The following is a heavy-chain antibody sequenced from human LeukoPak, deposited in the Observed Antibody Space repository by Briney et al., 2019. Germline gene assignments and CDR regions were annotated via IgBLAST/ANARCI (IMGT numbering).Heavy chain of an antibody. CDR3: ARGDFFGY. J-gene: IGHJ4*02. V-gene: IGHV4-34*01. Sequence: SETLSLTCAVYGGSFSGYYWSWIRQPPGKGLEWIGEINHRGSTNYNPSLKSRVTISVDTSKNQFSLKLSSVTAADTAVYYCARGDFFGYWGQGTLVTVSS. CDR1: GGSFSGYY. D-gene: IGHD3-3*01. CDR2: INHRGST.